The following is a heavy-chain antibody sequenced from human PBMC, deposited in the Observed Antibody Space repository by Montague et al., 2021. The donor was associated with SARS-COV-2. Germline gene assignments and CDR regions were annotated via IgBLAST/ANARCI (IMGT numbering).Heavy chain of an antibody. CDR3: ARETMPADAFDI. J-gene: IGHJ3*02. D-gene: IGHD1-14*01. CDR2: FYIVGST. Sequence: SETLSLTCTVSGASVGSSDWGWIRQSPGKGLEWIGYFYIVGSTAYNPSLKSRVSISRDTSKNQFSLKVRSVTAADTAVYYCARETMPADAFDIWGQGTMVTVSS. V-gene: IGHV4-59*02. CDR1: GASVGSSD.